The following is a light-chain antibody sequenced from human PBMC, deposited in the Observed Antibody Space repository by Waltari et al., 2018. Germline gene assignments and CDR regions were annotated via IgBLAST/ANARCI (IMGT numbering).Light chain of an antibody. CDR3: QQYGSSIMYT. J-gene: IGKJ2*01. V-gene: IGKV3-20*01. CDR2: GAS. Sequence: VLTPSSETPLFLSGDRATISSWASQSLTNRYLFWYQQKPGQPPRLLIYGASNRAAGIPDRFSGSGSGTDFTLTISRLEPDDSAVYYCQQYGSSIMYTFGQGTKLEIK. CDR1: QSLTNRY.